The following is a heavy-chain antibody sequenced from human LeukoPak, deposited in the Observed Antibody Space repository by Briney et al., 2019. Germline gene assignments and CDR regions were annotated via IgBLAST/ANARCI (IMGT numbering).Heavy chain of an antibody. CDR3: ARDDSSRVYYYMDV. V-gene: IGHV4-4*07. D-gene: IGHD6-13*01. Sequence: SETLSLTCAVYGGSFSGYYWSWIRQPAGKGLEWIGRIYTSGSTNYNPSLKSRVTMSVDTSKNQFSLKLSSVTAADTAVYYCARDDSSRVYYYMDVWGKGTTVTVSS. CDR2: IYTSGST. CDR1: GGSFSGYY. J-gene: IGHJ6*03.